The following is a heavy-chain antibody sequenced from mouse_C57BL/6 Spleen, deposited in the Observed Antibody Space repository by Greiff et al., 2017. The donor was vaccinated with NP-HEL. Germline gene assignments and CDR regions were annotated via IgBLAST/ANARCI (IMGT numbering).Heavy chain of an antibody. V-gene: IGHV1-52*01. CDR1: GYTFTSYW. D-gene: IGHD2-14*01. CDR3: ARASSGTNYFDY. CDR2: IDPSDSET. Sequence: QVQLQQPGAELVRPGSSVKLSCKASGYTFTSYWMHWVKQRPIQGLEWIGNIDPSDSETYYNQKFKDKATLTVDKSSSTAYMQLSSLTSDDSAVYYCARASSGTNYFDYWGQGTTLTVSS. J-gene: IGHJ2*01.